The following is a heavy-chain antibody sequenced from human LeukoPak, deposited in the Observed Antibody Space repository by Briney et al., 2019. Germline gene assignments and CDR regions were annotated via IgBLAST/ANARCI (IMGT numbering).Heavy chain of an antibody. CDR1: GFTFDDYG. CDR2: TNWNGGST. D-gene: IGHD3-10*01. CDR3: ARDTASPYYYGSGGYGMDV. V-gene: IGHV3-20*01. Sequence: GGSLRLSCVVSGFTFDDYGMSWVRQAPGKGLEWVSGTNWNGGSTGYADSVKGRFTISRDNAKNSLYLQMNSLRAEDTALYHCARDTASPYYYGSGGYGMDVWGQGTTVTVSS. J-gene: IGHJ6*02.